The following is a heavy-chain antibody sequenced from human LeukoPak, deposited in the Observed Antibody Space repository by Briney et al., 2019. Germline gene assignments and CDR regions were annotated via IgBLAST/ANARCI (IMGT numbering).Heavy chain of an antibody. Sequence: PGGSLRLSCAASGFTFSSYWMSWVRQAPGKGLEWIGEINHSGSTNYNPSLKSRVTISVDTSKNQFSLKLSSVTAADTAVYYCARGGSGWYSDYWGQGTLVTVSS. D-gene: IGHD6-19*01. CDR1: GFTFSSYW. V-gene: IGHV4-34*01. CDR2: INHSGST. CDR3: ARGGSGWYSDY. J-gene: IGHJ4*02.